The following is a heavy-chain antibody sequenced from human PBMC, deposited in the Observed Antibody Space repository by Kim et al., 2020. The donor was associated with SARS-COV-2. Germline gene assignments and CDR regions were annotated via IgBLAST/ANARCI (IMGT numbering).Heavy chain of an antibody. V-gene: IGHV1-18*01. CDR3: ARSGLFGVATMNFDY. J-gene: IGHJ4*02. CDR1: GYTFTSYG. D-gene: IGHD5-12*01. Sequence: ASVKVSCKASGYTFTSYGISWVRQAPGQGLEWMGWISAYNGNTNYAQKLQGRVTMTTDTSTSTAYMELRSLRSDDTAVYYCARSGLFGVATMNFDYWGQGTLVTVSS. CDR2: ISAYNGNT.